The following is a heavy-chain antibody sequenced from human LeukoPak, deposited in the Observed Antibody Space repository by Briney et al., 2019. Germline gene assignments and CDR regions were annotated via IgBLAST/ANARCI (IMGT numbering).Heavy chain of an antibody. CDR2: IYPGDSDT. V-gene: IGHV5-51*01. CDR1: GYSFTSYW. CDR3: ARLRRSGIAAAGSDAFDI. J-gene: IGHJ3*02. Sequence: GESLKISCKGSGYSFTSYWIGWVRQMPGKGLEWMGIIYPGDSDTRYSPSFQGQVTISADKSNSTAYLQWSSLKASDTAMYYCARLRRSGIAAAGSDAFDIWGQGTMVTVSS. D-gene: IGHD6-13*01.